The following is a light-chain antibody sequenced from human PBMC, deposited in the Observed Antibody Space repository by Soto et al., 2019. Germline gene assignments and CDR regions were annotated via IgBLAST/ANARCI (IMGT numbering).Light chain of an antibody. J-gene: IGKJ4*01. CDR2: GAS. Sequence: EIVLTQSPGTLSLSPGERATLSCRASQSVNSRYLAWYQQKPGQAPRLLIHGASSRATGIPDRFSGSGSGTDFTLTISRLEPEDFAVYYCQQYGSSPLTFGGGNKVEIK. CDR3: QQYGSSPLT. CDR1: QSVNSRY. V-gene: IGKV3-20*01.